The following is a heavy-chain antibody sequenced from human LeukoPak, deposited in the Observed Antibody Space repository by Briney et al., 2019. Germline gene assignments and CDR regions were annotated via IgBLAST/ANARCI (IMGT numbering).Heavy chain of an antibody. V-gene: IGHV1-2*02. Sequence: ASVKVSCKASGYTFTDYYMHWVRQAPGQGLEWMGWINPNSGGTNYAQKFQGRVTMTRDTSINTAYMELSRLRSDDTAVYYCARDAPRDGYNFFPDYWGQGTLVTVSS. CDR1: GYTFTDYY. J-gene: IGHJ4*02. CDR3: ARDAPRDGYNFFPDY. D-gene: IGHD5-24*01. CDR2: INPNSGGT.